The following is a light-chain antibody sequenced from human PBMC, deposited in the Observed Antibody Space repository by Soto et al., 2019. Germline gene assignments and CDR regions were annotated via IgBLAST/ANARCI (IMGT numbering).Light chain of an antibody. CDR1: SSDVGGYNF. V-gene: IGLV2-8*01. CDR2: EVS. CDR3: SSYAGSYKGV. J-gene: IGLJ3*02. Sequence: QSVLTQPPSASGSPGQSVTISCTGTSSDVGGYNFVSWYQQHPGKAPKLLIYEVSKRPSGVPDRFSGSKFGNTASLTVSGLQAADEADYYCSSYAGSYKGVFGGGTKLTVL.